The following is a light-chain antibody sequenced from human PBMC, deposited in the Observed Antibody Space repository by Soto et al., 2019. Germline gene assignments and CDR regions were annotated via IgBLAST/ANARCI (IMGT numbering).Light chain of an antibody. Sequence: DIVMTQSPDSLAVSLGERATINCKSSQSVLYSSNDNNYLAWFQQKPGQPPKLIIYWASTRESGVPDRFSASGSGTDFTLAIGTLQAGDVAVSYCQQDYSTPLTCGGGTKVEIK. J-gene: IGKJ4*02. V-gene: IGKV4-1*01. CDR1: QSVLYSSNDNNY. CDR3: QQDYSTPLT. CDR2: WAS.